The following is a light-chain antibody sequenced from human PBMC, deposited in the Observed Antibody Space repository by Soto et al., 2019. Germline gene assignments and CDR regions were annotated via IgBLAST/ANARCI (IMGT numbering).Light chain of an antibody. CDR2: DVS. J-gene: IGLJ1*01. CDR1: SSDVGGYNY. V-gene: IGLV2-14*01. Sequence: QSALPQPASVSGSPGQSITISCTGASSDVGGYNYVSWYQQHPGKAPKFMIYDVSNRPSGVSNRFSGSKSGNTASLTISGLQAEDEADYYCSSYTTSNTRQIVFGTGTKDTVL. CDR3: SSYTTSNTRQIV.